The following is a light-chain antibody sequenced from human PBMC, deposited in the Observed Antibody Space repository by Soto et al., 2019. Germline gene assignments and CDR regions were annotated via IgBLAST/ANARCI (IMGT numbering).Light chain of an antibody. J-gene: IGKJ4*01. CDR2: DSS. Sequence: VLTQSPAILSSSPGDRATLSCRASQSVSNYLAWYQQRPGQAPRLLIYDSSNRATGIPARFSGSGSGTDSTLTSSRLEPEDVAVYYCQQRRVWPLTFGGGTKVEIK. CDR1: QSVSNY. V-gene: IGKV3-11*01. CDR3: QQRRVWPLT.